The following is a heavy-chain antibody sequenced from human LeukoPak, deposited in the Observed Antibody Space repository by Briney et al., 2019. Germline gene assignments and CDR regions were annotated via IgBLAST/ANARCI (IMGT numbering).Heavy chain of an antibody. V-gene: IGHV4-34*01. Sequence: LETLSVTCAVYGGSFSGYYWSWIRQPPGNGLEWIGEINHSGSTNYNPSLKSRVTISVDTSKNQFSLNLSSVTAADTAVYYCARGGVTIFGVVINEEYYFDYWGQGTLVTVSS. CDR3: ARGGVTIFGVVINEEYYFDY. D-gene: IGHD3-3*01. J-gene: IGHJ4*02. CDR1: GGSFSGYY. CDR2: INHSGST.